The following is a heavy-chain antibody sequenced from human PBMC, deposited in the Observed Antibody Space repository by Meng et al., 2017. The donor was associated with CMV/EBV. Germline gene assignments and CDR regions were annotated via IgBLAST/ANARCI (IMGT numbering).Heavy chain of an antibody. J-gene: IGHJ6*02. D-gene: IGHD5-18*01. CDR2: TYYRSKWYN. Sequence: LRLSCAISGDSVSSNSAAWNWIRQSPSRGLEWLGRTYYRSKWYNDYAVSVKSRITINPDTSKNQFSLQLNSVTPEDTAVYYCARDRPAMVYYYYGMDVWGQGTTVTSP. CDR3: ARDRPAMVYYYYGMDV. CDR1: GDSVSSNSAA. V-gene: IGHV6-1*01.